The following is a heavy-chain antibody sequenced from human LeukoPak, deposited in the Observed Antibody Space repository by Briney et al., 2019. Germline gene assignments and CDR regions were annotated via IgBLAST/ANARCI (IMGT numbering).Heavy chain of an antibody. CDR2: IWYDGSNK. Sequence: GRSLRLSYAASGFTFSSYGMHWVRQAPGKGLEWVAVIWYDGSNKYYADSVKGRFTISRDNSKNTLYLQMNSLRAEDTAVYYCAREGYYYDSSGYYYPDYWGQGTLVTVSS. V-gene: IGHV3-33*01. D-gene: IGHD3-22*01. CDR3: AREGYYYDSSGYYYPDY. CDR1: GFTFSSYG. J-gene: IGHJ4*02.